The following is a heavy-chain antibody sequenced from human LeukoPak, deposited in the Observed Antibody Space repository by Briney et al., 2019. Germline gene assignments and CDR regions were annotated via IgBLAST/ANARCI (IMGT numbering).Heavy chain of an antibody. Sequence: PGGSLRLSCAASGFTFSSYSMNWVRQAPGKGLEWVSSIISSSSYIYYADSVKGRFTISRDNAKNSLYLQMNSLRAEDKAVYYCARGNRLPLDYWGQGNLVNVSS. CDR1: GFTFSSYS. J-gene: IGHJ4*02. D-gene: IGHD2-2*01. CDR3: ARGNRLPLDY. V-gene: IGHV3-21*01. CDR2: IISSSSYI.